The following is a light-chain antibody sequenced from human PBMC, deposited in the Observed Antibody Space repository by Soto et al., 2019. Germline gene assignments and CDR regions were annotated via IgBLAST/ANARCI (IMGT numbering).Light chain of an antibody. CDR1: QSISSW. J-gene: IGKJ1*01. CDR3: QQYNTFWT. V-gene: IGKV1-5*01. Sequence: DIQMTQSPSTLSASVGDRVTITCRASQSISSWLAWYQQKPGKAPKLLICDVSSLESGVPSRFSGSGSGTEFTLTISSLQPDDFATYYCQQYNTFWTFGQGTKWIS. CDR2: DVS.